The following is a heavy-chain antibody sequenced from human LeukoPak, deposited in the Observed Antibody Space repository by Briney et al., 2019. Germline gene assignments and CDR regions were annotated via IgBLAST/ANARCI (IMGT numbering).Heavy chain of an antibody. D-gene: IGHD3-10*01. Sequence: GGSLRLSCAAPGFTFSSYWMGWVRQAPGKGLEWVANIMKDGSKKDYVDSVKGRFTISRDNAKNSLFLQMNSLGVEDTAVYYCATNYFWGQATMVTVSA. J-gene: IGHJ3*01. CDR1: GFTFSSYW. V-gene: IGHV3-7*01. CDR2: IMKDGSKK. CDR3: ATNYF.